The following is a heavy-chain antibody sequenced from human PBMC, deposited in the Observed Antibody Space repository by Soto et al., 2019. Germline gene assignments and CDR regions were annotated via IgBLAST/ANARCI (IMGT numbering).Heavy chain of an antibody. CDR2: IIPIFGTA. V-gene: IGHV1-69*13. CDR1: GGTFSSYA. Sequence: ASVKVSCKASGGTFSSYAISWVRQAPGQGLEWMGGIIPIFGTANYAQKFQGRVTVTADESTSTAYMELSSLRSEDTAVYYCTYTAMDTNPLDYWGQGTLVTVSS. D-gene: IGHD5-18*01. CDR3: TYTAMDTNPLDY. J-gene: IGHJ4*02.